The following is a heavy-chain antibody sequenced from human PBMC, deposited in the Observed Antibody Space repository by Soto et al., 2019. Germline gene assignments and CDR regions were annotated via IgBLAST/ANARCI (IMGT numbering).Heavy chain of an antibody. Sequence: QVHLQESGPGLVKPAETLSLTCTVSGVSITSYKWSWIRQSPGKGLEWIAYMYSSGSRSCNHSLKSRVPMSVDTSMNQYSLQLNSATAADTAVYYCAREWSDFDSWGQAIVVTVSS. CDR1: GVSITSYK. CDR3: AREWSDFDS. J-gene: IGHJ4*02. CDR2: MYSSGSR. V-gene: IGHV4-59*01. D-gene: IGHD2-15*01.